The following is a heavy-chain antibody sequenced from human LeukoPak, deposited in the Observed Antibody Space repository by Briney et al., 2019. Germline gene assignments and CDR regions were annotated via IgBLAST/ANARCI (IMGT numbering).Heavy chain of an antibody. J-gene: IGHJ2*01. V-gene: IGHV3-13*01. CDR3: ARAAYSSTWYSGYFDL. CDR2: IDTAREI. Sequence: PGGSLRLSCAASGFTFSSYDIHWVRQATGKGLEWVSGIDTAREIYYPGSVKGRFTISRENAKNYLYLQMNSLRAGDTAVYYCARAAYSSTWYSGYFDLWGRGTPVTVSS. D-gene: IGHD6-13*01. CDR1: GFTFSSYD.